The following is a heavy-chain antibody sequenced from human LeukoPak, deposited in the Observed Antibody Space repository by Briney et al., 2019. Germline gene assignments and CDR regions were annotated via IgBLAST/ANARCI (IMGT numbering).Heavy chain of an antibody. CDR1: GGTFSSYA. CDR2: IIPIFGTA. Sequence: SVKVSCKASGGTFSSYAISWVRQAPGQGLEWMGGIIPIFGTANYAQKFQGRVTITADESKSTAYMELSSLRSEDTAVYYCARGKIPSGSPDYWGQGTLVTVSS. V-gene: IGHV1-69*13. J-gene: IGHJ4*02. CDR3: ARGKIPSGSPDY. D-gene: IGHD5-12*01.